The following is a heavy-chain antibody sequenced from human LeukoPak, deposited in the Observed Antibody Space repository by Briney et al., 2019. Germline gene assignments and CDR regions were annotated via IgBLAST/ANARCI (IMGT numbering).Heavy chain of an antibody. Sequence: SETLSLTCTVSGGSIFSSSHYWGWIRQPPGKGLEWIGSIYYSGSTYHNPSLKSRVTISVDTSKNQFSLKLSSVTAADTAVYYCASRPFLWGFAYWGQGTLVTLSS. CDR3: ASRPFLWGFAY. J-gene: IGHJ4*02. D-gene: IGHD3-16*01. CDR1: GGSIFSSSHY. CDR2: IYYSGST. V-gene: IGHV4-39*01.